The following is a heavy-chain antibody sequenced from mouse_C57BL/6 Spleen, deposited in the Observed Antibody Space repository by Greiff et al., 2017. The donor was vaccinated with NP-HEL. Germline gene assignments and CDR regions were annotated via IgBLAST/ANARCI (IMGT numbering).Heavy chain of an antibody. J-gene: IGHJ2*01. V-gene: IGHV1-50*01. CDR2: IDPSDSYT. CDR3: AREENFPRDY. Sequence: QVQLQQPGAELVKPGASVKLSCKASGYTFTSYWMQWVNQRPGQGLEWIGEIDPSDSYTNYNQKFKGKATLTVDTSSSTAYMQLSSLTSEDSAVYYCAREENFPRDYWGQGTTLTVSS. CDR1: GYTFTSYW.